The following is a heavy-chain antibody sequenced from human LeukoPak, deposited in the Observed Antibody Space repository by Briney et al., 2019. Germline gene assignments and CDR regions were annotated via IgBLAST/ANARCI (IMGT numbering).Heavy chain of an antibody. D-gene: IGHD1-26*01. CDR3: ARGFRGASFDY. Sequence: PGGSLRLSCAASGFTFSSYEMNWVRQAPGKGLEWIGYIYHSGSTDYNSSLKSRVTISEDTSKKQFSLKVSSVTAADTAVYYCARGFRGASFDYWGQGTLVTVSS. CDR1: GFTFSSYE. V-gene: IGHV4-59*01. J-gene: IGHJ4*02. CDR2: IYHSGST.